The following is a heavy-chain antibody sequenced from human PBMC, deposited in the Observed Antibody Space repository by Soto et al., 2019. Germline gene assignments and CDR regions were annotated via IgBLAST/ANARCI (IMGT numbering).Heavy chain of an antibody. D-gene: IGHD2-8*01. J-gene: IGHJ6*02. CDR2: ISGYNGDT. Sequence: ASVKVSCKASGGTFSSYTIRWVRQAPGQGLEWMGWISGYNGDTNYAQKFQDRVSMTIDTSTGTAYMELRSLTSDDTAIYYCAKNGQPPYYYYGLDVWGQGTKVTVSS. V-gene: IGHV1-18*01. CDR3: AKNGQPPYYYYGLDV. CDR1: GGTFSSYT.